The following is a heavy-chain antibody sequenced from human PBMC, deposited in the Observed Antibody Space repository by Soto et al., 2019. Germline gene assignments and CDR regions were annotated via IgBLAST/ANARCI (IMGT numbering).Heavy chain of an antibody. J-gene: IGHJ4*02. Sequence: EVQLVESGGGLVQPGGSLRLSCAASGFTFSSYWMHWVRQAPGKGLVWVSRINSDGSSTSYADSVKGRFTISRDNAKNTLYLQMNSLSAEDTAVYYRASPRYSGYDPLFDYWFQGTLVTVSS. CDR2: INSDGSST. D-gene: IGHD5-12*01. CDR3: ASPRYSGYDPLFDY. CDR1: GFTFSSYW. V-gene: IGHV3-74*01.